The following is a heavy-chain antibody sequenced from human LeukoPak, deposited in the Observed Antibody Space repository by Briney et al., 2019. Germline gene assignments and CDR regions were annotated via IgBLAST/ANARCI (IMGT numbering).Heavy chain of an antibody. V-gene: IGHV1-2*02. CDR3: TRDGAFDI. J-gene: IGHJ3*02. CDR1: GYTFTVYY. CDR2: INTNSGVT. Sequence: AAMKVSCKASGYTFTVYYMHWVRQAPGPGLEWMGWINTNSGVTNSAQNFQGRITMTRDTSISTAYMELSRLGSDDTVVYYCTRDGAFDIWGEGTVVTVSS.